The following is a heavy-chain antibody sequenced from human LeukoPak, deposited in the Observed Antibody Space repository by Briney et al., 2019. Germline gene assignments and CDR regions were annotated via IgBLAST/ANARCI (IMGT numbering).Heavy chain of an antibody. V-gene: IGHV4-59*01. D-gene: IGHD3-22*01. CDR1: GGSISSGY. Sequence: SETLSLTCTVSGGSISSGYWSWIRQPPGKGLEWIGYIYYSGSTNYNPSLKSRVTISVDTSKNQFSLKLSSVTAADTAVYYCARDGVNYYDISGYDIWGRGTLVTVSS. J-gene: IGHJ4*02. CDR3: ARDGVNYYDISGYDI. CDR2: IYYSGST.